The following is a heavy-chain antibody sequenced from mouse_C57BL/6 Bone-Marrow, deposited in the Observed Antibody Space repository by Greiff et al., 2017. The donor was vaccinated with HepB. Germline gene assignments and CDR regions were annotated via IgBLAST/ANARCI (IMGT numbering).Heavy chain of an antibody. CDR1: GYTFTSYW. D-gene: IGHD1-1*01. J-gene: IGHJ4*01. CDR2: IHPSDSDT. Sequence: QVHVKQSGAELVKPGASVKVSCKASGYTFTSYWMHWVKQRPGQGLEWIGRIHPSDSDTNYNQKFKGKATLTVDKSSSTAYMQLSSLTSEDSAVYYCAIDGDYYGSKGVLDYWGQGTSVTVSS. CDR3: AIDGDYYGSKGVLDY. V-gene: IGHV1-74*01.